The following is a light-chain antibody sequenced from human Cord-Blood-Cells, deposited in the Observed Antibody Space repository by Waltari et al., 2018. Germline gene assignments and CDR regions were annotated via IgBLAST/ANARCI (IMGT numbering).Light chain of an antibody. CDR1: SSDDGGYNY. J-gene: IGLJ1*01. CDR2: DVS. Sequence: QSALTQPASVSGSPGQSITISCTGTSSDDGGYNYVSWYQQHPGKAPKLMIYDVSNRPSGVSNRFAGSKSGKTASLTISGLQAEDEADYYCSSYTSSSTRVFGTGTKVTVL. V-gene: IGLV2-14*01. CDR3: SSYTSSSTRV.